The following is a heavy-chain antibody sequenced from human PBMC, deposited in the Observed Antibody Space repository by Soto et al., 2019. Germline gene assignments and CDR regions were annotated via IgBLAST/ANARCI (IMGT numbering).Heavy chain of an antibody. Sequence: SVKVSCKASGGTFSSYAISWVRQAPGQGLEWMGGIIPIFGTANYAQKFQGRVTITADKSTSTAYMELSSLRSEDTAVYYCARIYYGSGFAHDYWGQGTLVTVSS. CDR1: GGTFSSYA. CDR2: IIPIFGTA. V-gene: IGHV1-69*06. CDR3: ARIYYGSGFAHDY. D-gene: IGHD3-10*01. J-gene: IGHJ4*02.